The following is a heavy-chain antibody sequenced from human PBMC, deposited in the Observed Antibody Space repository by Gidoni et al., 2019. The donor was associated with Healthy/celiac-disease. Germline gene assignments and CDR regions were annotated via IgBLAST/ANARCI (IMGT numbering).Heavy chain of an antibody. D-gene: IGHD3-3*01. CDR2: ISGSGGST. CDR3: AKGRVVSIERFLVRRYGMDV. J-gene: IGHJ6*02. V-gene: IGHV3-23*01. Sequence: EVQLLESGGGLVQPGGSLRLSCAASGFPFSSFAMALVRQAPGQGLEWVSAISGSGGSTYYADSVKGRFTISRDNSKNTLYLQMNSLRAEDTAVYYCAKGRVVSIERFLVRRYGMDVWGQGTTVTVSS. CDR1: GFPFSSFA.